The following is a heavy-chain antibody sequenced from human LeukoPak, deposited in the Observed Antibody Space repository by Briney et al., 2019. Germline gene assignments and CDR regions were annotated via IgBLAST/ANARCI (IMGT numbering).Heavy chain of an antibody. CDR2: ISAYNGNT. D-gene: IGHD6-19*01. V-gene: IGHV1-18*01. CDR1: GYTFTSYG. CDR3: ARSTPHSAGWFPDYFDY. Sequence: VASAKVSCKASGYTFTSYGISWVRQAPGQGLEWMGWISAYNGNTNYAQKLQGRVTMTTDTSTSTAYMELRSLRSDDTAVYYCARSTPHSAGWFPDYFDYWGQGTLVTVSS. J-gene: IGHJ4*02.